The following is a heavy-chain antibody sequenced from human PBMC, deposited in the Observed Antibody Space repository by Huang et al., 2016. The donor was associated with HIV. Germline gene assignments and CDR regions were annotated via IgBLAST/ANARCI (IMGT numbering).Heavy chain of an antibody. V-gene: IGHV3-30*18. CDR3: AKGGSAAAVLDF. CDR2: ISYDAKTK. CDR1: GFTFSSYG. J-gene: IGHJ4*02. D-gene: IGHD6-13*01. Sequence: QVQLVESGGGVVQPGRSLRISCAASGFTFSSYGMHWVRQAQGKGVGWVAVISYDAKTKYYADSVKGRFSISRDNSKTTVYLQLNSLRLEDTAVYYCAKGGSAAAVLDFWGQGTLVTVSS.